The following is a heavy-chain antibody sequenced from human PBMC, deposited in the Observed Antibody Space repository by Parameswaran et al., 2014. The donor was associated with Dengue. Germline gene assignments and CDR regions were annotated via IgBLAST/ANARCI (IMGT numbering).Heavy chain of an antibody. CDR2: IYYSGYT. D-gene: IGHD5-18*01. Sequence: SETLSLTCTVSGGSISSSNYFWGWIRQPPGKGLEWIGNIYYSGYTYYNPSLKSRVTVSVDTSKNQFSLKLSSVTAADTAVYYCARRAWIQLKYYFFDLWGRGTLVTVSS. V-gene: IGHV4-39*01. CDR1: GGSISSSNYF. J-gene: IGHJ4*02. CDR3: ARRAWIQLKYYFFDL.